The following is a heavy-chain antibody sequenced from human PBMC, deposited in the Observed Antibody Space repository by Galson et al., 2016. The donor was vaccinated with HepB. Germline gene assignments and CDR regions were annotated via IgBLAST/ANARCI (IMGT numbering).Heavy chain of an antibody. CDR3: ARGGMYYGSGSREYNWFDP. CDR1: GGSFIDYY. CDR2: INRRGHP. Sequence: SETLSLTCGVSGGSFIDYYWTWIRQPPGKGLEWIGEINRRGHPNYNPSFKSRVTISVDTSKNQFSLKLNSVTAADTAVYYCARGGMYYGSGSREYNWFDPWGQGTLVTVSS. V-gene: IGHV4-34*01. J-gene: IGHJ5*02. D-gene: IGHD3-10*01.